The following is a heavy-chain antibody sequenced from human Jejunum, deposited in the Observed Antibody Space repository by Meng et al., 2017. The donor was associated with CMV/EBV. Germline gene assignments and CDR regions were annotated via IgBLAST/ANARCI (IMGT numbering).Heavy chain of an antibody. V-gene: IGHV3-7*01. Sequence: FRNYWMSWVRQAPGKGLGRVANIGKDGSEKYYVDSVKGRFTISRDNAKNSLYLQMNSLRADDTAVYYCARARGNGDDSKYNWFDSWGQGALVTVSS. J-gene: IGHJ5*01. D-gene: IGHD2-21*02. CDR2: IGKDGSEK. CDR1: FRNYW. CDR3: ARARGNGDDSKYNWFDS.